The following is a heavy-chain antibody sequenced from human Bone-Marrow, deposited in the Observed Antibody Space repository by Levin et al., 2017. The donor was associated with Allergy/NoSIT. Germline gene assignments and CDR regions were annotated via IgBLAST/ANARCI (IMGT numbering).Heavy chain of an antibody. V-gene: IGHV4-39*07. CDR1: GGSISSSSYY. D-gene: IGHD5-12*01. CDR3: ARAARVYTGYPFDY. Sequence: TSETLSLTCTVSGGSISSSSYYWGWIRQPPGKGLEWIGSIYYSGSTYYNPSLKSRVTISVDTSENQFSLRLSFVTAADTAVYYCARAARVYTGYPFDYWGQGTLVTFSS. CDR2: IYYSGST. J-gene: IGHJ4*02.